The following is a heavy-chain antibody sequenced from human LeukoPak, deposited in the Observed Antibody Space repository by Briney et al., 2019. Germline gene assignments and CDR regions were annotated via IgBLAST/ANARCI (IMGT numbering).Heavy chain of an antibody. J-gene: IGHJ5*02. D-gene: IGHD3-22*01. Sequence: PSETLSLTCAVYGGSFSGYYWSWIRQPPGKGLEWIGEINHSGSTNYNPPLKSRVTISVDTSKNQFSLKLSSVTAADTAVYYCARWKTYYYDSSGYYSGDWFDPWGQGTLVTVSS. CDR2: INHSGST. V-gene: IGHV4-34*01. CDR3: ARWKTYYYDSSGYYSGDWFDP. CDR1: GGSFSGYY.